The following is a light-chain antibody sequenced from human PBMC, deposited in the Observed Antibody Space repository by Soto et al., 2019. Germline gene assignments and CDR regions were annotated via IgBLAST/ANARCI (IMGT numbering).Light chain of an antibody. CDR1: QSVTTY. Sequence: EIVMTQSPATLSLSPGERATLSCRASQSVTTYLAWYQQKPGQAPRLLIYGASNQAAGIPARFSGSGSGTDFTLTISRLEPEDFAVYYCQQRSNWPVNFGQGTRLEIQ. CDR2: GAS. V-gene: IGKV3-11*01. J-gene: IGKJ5*01. CDR3: QQRSNWPVN.